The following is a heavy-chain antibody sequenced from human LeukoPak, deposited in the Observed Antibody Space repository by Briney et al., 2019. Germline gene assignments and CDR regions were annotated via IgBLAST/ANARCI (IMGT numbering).Heavy chain of an antibody. V-gene: IGHV3-23*01. J-gene: IGHJ4*02. D-gene: IGHD4-17*01. CDR3: AKDTKTTVTESFDY. Sequence: GGSLRLSCAASGFTFSNYAMSWVRQAPGKGLEWVSTLSGTGGSTYYADSVKGRFTISRDNSKNTLYLQVSSLRAEDTAVYYCAKDTKTTVTESFDYWGQGTLVTVSS. CDR2: LSGTGGST. CDR1: GFTFSNYA.